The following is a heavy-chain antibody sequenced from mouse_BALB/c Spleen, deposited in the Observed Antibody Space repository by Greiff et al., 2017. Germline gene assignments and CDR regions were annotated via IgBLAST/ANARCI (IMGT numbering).Heavy chain of an antibody. CDR2: ISDGGSYT. V-gene: IGHV5-4*02. D-gene: IGHD2-4*01. CDR3: AREAYDYDGAWFAY. CDR1: GFTFSDYY. Sequence: VESGGGLVKPGGSLKLSCAASGFTFSDYYMYWVHQTPEKRLEWVATISDGGSYTYYPDSVKGRFTISRDNAKNNLYLQMSSLKSEDTAMYYCAREAYDYDGAWFAYWGQGTLVTVSA. J-gene: IGHJ3*01.